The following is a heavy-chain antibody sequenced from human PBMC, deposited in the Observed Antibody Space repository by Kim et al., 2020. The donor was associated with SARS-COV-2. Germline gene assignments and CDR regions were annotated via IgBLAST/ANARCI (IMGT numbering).Heavy chain of an antibody. CDR1: GCTISSYY. V-gene: IGHV4-59*01. CDR2: IYYSGST. CDR3: ARVDTAMVTGPFDP. Sequence: SETLSLTCTASGCTISSYYLSWIRQPPGKGLEWIGYIYYSGSTNYNPSLKSRVTISVDTSKNQFSLKLSSVTAADTAVYYCARVDTAMVTGPFDPWGQGTLVTVSS. D-gene: IGHD5-18*01. J-gene: IGHJ5*02.